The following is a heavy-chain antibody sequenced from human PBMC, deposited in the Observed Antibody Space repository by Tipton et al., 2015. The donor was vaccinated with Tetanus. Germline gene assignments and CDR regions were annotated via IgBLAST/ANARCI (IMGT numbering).Heavy chain of an antibody. Sequence: TLSLTCTVSGGSIRGGTFYWGWIRQPPGKGLEWIGSIYESGDTYYIPSLKSRVTISVDTSKNQFSLNLNSMAAADTAVYYCARLTYPRYFDLRGQGTLVTVSS. CDR3: ARLTYPRYFDL. V-gene: IGHV4-39*01. J-gene: IGHJ4*02. CDR1: GGSIRGGTFY. CDR2: IYESGDT.